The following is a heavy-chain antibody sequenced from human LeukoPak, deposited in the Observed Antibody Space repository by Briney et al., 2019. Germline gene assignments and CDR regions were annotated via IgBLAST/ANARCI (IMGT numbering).Heavy chain of an antibody. CDR1: GYSFTSYW. J-gene: IGHJ4*02. D-gene: IGHD5-18*01. V-gene: IGHV5-51*01. Sequence: GESLKISCKASGYSFTSYWIGWVRRMPGKGLEWVGIIHPGDSDTRYSPSIQGQVTISVDKSISTAYLQWSSLEASDTAMYYCARGGRYNYGSSEYWGQGTLVTVSS. CDR2: IHPGDSDT. CDR3: ARGGRYNYGSSEY.